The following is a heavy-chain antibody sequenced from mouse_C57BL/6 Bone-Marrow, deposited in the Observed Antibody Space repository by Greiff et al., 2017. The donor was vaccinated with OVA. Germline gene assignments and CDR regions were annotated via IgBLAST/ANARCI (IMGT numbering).Heavy chain of an antibody. CDR2: IYPGSGST. J-gene: IGHJ1*03. CDR3: ARETDYYGSSYWYFDV. Sequence: QVQLQQPGAELVKPGASVKMSCKASGYTFTSYWITWVKQRPGQGLECIGDIYPGSGSTNYNEKFKSKATLTVDTSSSTAYMQLSSLTSEDSAVYYCARETDYYGSSYWYFDVWGTGTTVTVSS. V-gene: IGHV1-55*01. CDR1: GYTFTSYW. D-gene: IGHD1-1*01.